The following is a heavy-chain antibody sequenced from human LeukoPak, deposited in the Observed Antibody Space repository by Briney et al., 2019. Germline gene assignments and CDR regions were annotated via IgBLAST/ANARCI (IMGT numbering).Heavy chain of an antibody. J-gene: IGHJ6*02. CDR1: GGSFSGYY. CDR3: ARGYIVVVPVPYYYYGMDV. V-gene: IGHV4-34*01. Sequence: SGTLYLTCAVYGGSFSGYYWSWIRQPPGKGLEWIGEINHSGSTNYNPSLKSRVTISVDTSKNQFSLKLSSVTAADTAVYYCARGYIVVVPVPYYYYGMDVWGQGTTVTVSS. D-gene: IGHD2-2*01. CDR2: INHSGST.